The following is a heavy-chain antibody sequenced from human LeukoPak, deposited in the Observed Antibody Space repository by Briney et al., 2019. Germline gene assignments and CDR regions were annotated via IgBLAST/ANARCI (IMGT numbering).Heavy chain of an antibody. Sequence: PSETLPLTCTVSGGSISSHYWSWIRQPPGKGLEWIGYIYYSGSTNYNPSLKSRVTISVDTSKNQFSLKLSSVTAADTAVYYCARGFAGYCSGGSCYFYYYMDVWGKGTTVTVSS. CDR1: GGSISSHY. CDR3: ARGFAGYCSGGSCYFYYYMDV. D-gene: IGHD2-15*01. V-gene: IGHV4-59*11. J-gene: IGHJ6*03. CDR2: IYYSGST.